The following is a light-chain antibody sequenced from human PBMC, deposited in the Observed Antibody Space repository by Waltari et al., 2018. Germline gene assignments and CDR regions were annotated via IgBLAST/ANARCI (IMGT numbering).Light chain of an antibody. CDR2: GAS. CDR3: QQYGSSIPFT. V-gene: IGKV3-20*01. J-gene: IGKJ3*01. CDR1: QSVTASQ. Sequence: EIVLTQSPGTMSLSPGDRATLSCRASQSVTASQVAWYQQKPGQAPRLLIYGASTRATGTPDRISGTGSGTDFILTISGREPEDFAVYFCQQYGSSIPFTFGPGTKV.